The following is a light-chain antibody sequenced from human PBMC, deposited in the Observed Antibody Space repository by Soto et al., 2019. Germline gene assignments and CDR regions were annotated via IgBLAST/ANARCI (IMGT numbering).Light chain of an antibody. CDR3: QQRSNWLT. J-gene: IGKJ4*01. CDR2: DAS. Sequence: EIRLTQSPATLSLSPGERATLSCRASQSVSSYLAWYQQKPGQAPRLLIYDASNRATGIPARFSGSGSGTDFTLTISSLEPEDFAVYYCQQRSNWLTFGGGTMVDI. V-gene: IGKV3-11*01. CDR1: QSVSSY.